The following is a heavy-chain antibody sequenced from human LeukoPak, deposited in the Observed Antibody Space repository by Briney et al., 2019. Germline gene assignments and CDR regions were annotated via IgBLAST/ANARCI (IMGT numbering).Heavy chain of an antibody. CDR1: GGSISSYY. Sequence: SETLSLTCTVSGGSISSYYWSWFRQPAGKGLEWIGRIYTSGSTNYNPSLKSRVTMSVDTSKNQFSLKLSSVTAADTAVYYCAREVRAYSSSWYVFDYWGQGTLVTVSS. D-gene: IGHD6-13*01. CDR3: AREVRAYSSSWYVFDY. CDR2: IYTSGST. V-gene: IGHV4-4*07. J-gene: IGHJ4*02.